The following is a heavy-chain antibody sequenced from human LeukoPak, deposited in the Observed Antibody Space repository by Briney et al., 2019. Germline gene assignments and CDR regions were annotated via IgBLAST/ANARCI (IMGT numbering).Heavy chain of an antibody. V-gene: IGHV4-34*01. CDR1: GGSFSGYY. CDR2: INHSGST. D-gene: IGHD6-13*01. Sequence: SETLSLTCAVYGGSFSGYYWSWIRQPPGKGLEWIGEINHSGSTNYNPSLKSRVTISVDTSKNQFSLKLSSVTAADTAVYYCARDGSRIAPYFDYWGQGTLVTVSS. CDR3: ARDGSRIAPYFDY. J-gene: IGHJ4*02.